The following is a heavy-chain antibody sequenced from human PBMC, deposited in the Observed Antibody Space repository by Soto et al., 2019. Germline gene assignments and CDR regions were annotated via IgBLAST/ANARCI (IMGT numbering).Heavy chain of an antibody. CDR2: ISGSGGST. V-gene: IGHV3-23*01. Sequence: GGSLRLSCAASGFTFSSYSMNWVRQAPGKGLEWVSAISGSGGSTYYADSVKGRFTISRDNSKNTLYLQMNSLRAEDTAVYYCAKDRGIAVAGTFDYWGQGTLVTVSS. CDR3: AKDRGIAVAGTFDY. D-gene: IGHD6-19*01. CDR1: GFTFSSYS. J-gene: IGHJ4*02.